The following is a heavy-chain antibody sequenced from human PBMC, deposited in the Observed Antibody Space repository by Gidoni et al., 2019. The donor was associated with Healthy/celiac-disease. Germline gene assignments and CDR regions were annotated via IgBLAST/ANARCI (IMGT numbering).Heavy chain of an antibody. J-gene: IGHJ4*02. Sequence: QVQLVESGGGVVQPGRSLRLPCAASGFTFSRYGMHWVRQAPGKGLEWVAVIWYDGSNKYYADSVKGRFTISRDNSKNTLYLQMNSLRAEDTAVYYCAREHCTNGVCRFFDYWGQGTLVTVSS. CDR2: IWYDGSNK. CDR1: GFTFSRYG. CDR3: AREHCTNGVCRFFDY. D-gene: IGHD2-8*01. V-gene: IGHV3-33*01.